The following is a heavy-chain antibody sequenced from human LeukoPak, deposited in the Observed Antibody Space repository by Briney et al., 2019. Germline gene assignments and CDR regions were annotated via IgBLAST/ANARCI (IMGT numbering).Heavy chain of an antibody. CDR2: ISWNSGSI. V-gene: IGHV3-9*01. D-gene: IGHD3-10*01. CDR3: TKGPYYYVSGSLDY. Sequence: GGSLRLSCAASGFTFDDYAMHWVRQAPGKGLEWVSGISWNSGSIGYADSVKGRFTISRDNAKNSLYLQMNSLGAEDTALYYLTKGPYYYVSGSLDYWGQGTLVTVSS. CDR1: GFTFDDYA. J-gene: IGHJ4*02.